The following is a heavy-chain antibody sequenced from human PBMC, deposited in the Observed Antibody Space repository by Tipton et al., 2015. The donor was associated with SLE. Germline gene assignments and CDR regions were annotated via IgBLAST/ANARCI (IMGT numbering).Heavy chain of an antibody. Sequence: SGVTFSSYGMHWVRQAPGKGLEWVAVIWYDGSNKYYADSVKGRFTISRDNSKNTLYLQMNSLRAEDTAVYYCARDGGGGYDFGYWGQGTLVTVSS. D-gene: IGHD5-12*01. CDR3: ARDGGGGYDFGY. CDR2: IWYDGSNK. J-gene: IGHJ4*02. CDR1: GVTFSSYG. V-gene: IGHV3-33*01.